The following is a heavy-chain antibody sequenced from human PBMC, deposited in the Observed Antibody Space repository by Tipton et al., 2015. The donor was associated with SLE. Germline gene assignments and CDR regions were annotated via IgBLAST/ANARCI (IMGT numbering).Heavy chain of an antibody. D-gene: IGHD3-16*01. CDR2: IYSSGST. CDR3: GIRGGRPGDY. V-gene: IGHV3-23*03. CDR1: GFTFSSHA. Sequence: SLRLSCAASGFTFSSHALTWVRQAPGKGLEWVSIIYSSGSTYYGDSVKGRFTISRDNSKDTLHLQMSSLRADDTAIYYCGIRGGRPGDYRGPGTVVTVSS. J-gene: IGHJ4*02.